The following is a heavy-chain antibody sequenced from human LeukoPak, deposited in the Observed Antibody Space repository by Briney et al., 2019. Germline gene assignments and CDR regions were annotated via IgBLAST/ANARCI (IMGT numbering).Heavy chain of an antibody. CDR3: ARDPQYSYDDSGTFDS. J-gene: IGHJ4*02. Sequence: GGSLTLSCAASGFIFSNFWMSWVRQAPGKGPEWVANIKQDGEETYYLDSVKGRFTVSRDNAKNSLYLQMNTLRAEDTAVYYCARDPQYSYDDSGTFDSWGQGTLVTVSS. CDR1: GFIFSNFW. D-gene: IGHD3-22*01. CDR2: IKQDGEET. V-gene: IGHV3-7*01.